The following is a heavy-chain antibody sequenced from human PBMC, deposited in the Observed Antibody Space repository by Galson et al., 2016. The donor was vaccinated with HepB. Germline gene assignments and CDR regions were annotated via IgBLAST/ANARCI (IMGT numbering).Heavy chain of an antibody. D-gene: IGHD3-22*01. V-gene: IGHV3-74*01. CDR3: VVLNYYDRHA. J-gene: IGHJ5*02. CDR2: INRDGSTT. Sequence: SLRLSCAASGCTFRSVWMHLVRQAPGKGLVLVGRINRDGSTTNYVDNVKSRFTISRDNAKNTLYLEMNSLRAEDTAVYYCVVLNYYDRHAWGQGTLVTVST. CDR1: GCTFRSVW.